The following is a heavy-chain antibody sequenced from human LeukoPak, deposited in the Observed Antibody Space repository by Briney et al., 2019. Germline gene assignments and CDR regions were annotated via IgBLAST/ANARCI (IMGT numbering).Heavy chain of an antibody. Sequence: GGSLRLSCAASGFTFSSYSMNWVRQAPGKGLEWVSYISSSSSTIYYADSVKGRFTISRDNAKNSLYLQMDSLRAEDTAVYYCARAPITMIVWAFDIWGQGTMVTVSS. CDR1: GFTFSSYS. V-gene: IGHV3-48*01. CDR3: ARAPITMIVWAFDI. D-gene: IGHD3-22*01. J-gene: IGHJ3*02. CDR2: ISSSSSTI.